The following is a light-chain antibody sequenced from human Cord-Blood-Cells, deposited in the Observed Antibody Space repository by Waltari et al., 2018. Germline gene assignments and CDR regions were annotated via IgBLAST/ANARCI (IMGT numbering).Light chain of an antibody. CDR2: WAS. Sequence: DIVMTHSPDSLAVSLGERVTINCKSSQSVLYSSNNKNYLAWYQQKPGQPPKLLIYWASTRESGVPDRFSGSGSGTDFTLTISSLQAEDVAVYYCQQYYSTPVTFGQGTKLEIK. CDR1: QSVLYSSNNKNY. CDR3: QQYYSTPVT. J-gene: IGKJ2*01. V-gene: IGKV4-1*01.